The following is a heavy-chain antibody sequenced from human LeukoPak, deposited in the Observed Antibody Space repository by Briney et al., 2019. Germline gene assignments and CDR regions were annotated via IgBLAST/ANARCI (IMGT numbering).Heavy chain of an antibody. CDR3: ARERRGYFDY. J-gene: IGHJ4*02. Sequence: PGGSLRLSCAASGFTFSSYGMHWVRQAPGKGLEWVSVIYSGGSTYYADSVKGRFTISRDNSKNTLYLQMNSLRAEGTAVYYCARERRGYFDYWGQGTLVTVSS. CDR1: GFTFSSYG. CDR2: IYSGGST. V-gene: IGHV3-53*01. D-gene: IGHD5-12*01.